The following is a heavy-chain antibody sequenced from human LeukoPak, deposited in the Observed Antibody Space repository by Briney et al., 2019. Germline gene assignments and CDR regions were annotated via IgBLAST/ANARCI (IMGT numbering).Heavy chain of an antibody. J-gene: IGHJ6*02. CDR1: GFTFDDYA. CDR3: AKDMRGSGSQSYYYYYYGMDV. V-gene: IGHV3-9*01. CDR2: ISWNSGSM. Sequence: PGRSLRLSCAASGFTFDDYAMHWVRHAPGKGLEWVSGISWNSGSMGYADSVKGRFTISRDNAKNSLYLQMNSLRAEDTALYYCAKDMRGSGSQSYYYYYYGMDVWGQGTTVTVSS. D-gene: IGHD1-26*01.